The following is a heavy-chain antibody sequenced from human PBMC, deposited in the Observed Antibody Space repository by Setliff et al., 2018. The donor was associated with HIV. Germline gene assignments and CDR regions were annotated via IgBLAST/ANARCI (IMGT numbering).Heavy chain of an antibody. CDR2: IYYSGTT. CDR3: ARGNFNY. D-gene: IGHD3-16*01. V-gene: IGHV4-59*08. CDR1: GGSISSYY. Sequence: SETLSLTCTVSGGSISSYYWSWIRQPPGKGLEWIGYIYYSGTTNYNPSLKSRVTISVDTSKNQFSLKLSSVTAADTAVYYCARGNFNYWGQGTLVTVSS. J-gene: IGHJ4*02.